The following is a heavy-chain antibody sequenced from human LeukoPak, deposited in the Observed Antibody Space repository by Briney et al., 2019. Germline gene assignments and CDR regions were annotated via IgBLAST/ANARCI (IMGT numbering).Heavy chain of an antibody. Sequence: SETLSLTCTVSGGSISSYYWSWIRQPPGKGLEWIGYIYYSGSTKYNPSLKSRVTISVDTSKNQFSLKLSSVTAADTAVYYCARGRGTYCSSTSCPSVYAFDIWGQGTMVTVSS. J-gene: IGHJ3*02. V-gene: IGHV4-59*12. CDR3: ARGRGTYCSSTSCPSVYAFDI. D-gene: IGHD2-2*01. CDR1: GGSISSYY. CDR2: IYYSGST.